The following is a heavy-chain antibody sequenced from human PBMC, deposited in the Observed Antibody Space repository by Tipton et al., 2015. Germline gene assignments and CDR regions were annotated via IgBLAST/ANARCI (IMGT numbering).Heavy chain of an antibody. CDR2: ISAYNGDT. V-gene: IGHV1-18*01. CDR3: AKEGSAGEGDY. CDR1: GYTLTRYG. Sequence: QSGAEVKKPGASVKVSCKASGYTLTRYGVSWVRQAPGQGLEWMGWISAYNGDTNYIKKLQGRVTMTTDTSTNTAYMELRSLRYDDTAVYYCAKEGSAGEGDYWGQGTLVTVSS. J-gene: IGHJ4*02. D-gene: IGHD3-10*01.